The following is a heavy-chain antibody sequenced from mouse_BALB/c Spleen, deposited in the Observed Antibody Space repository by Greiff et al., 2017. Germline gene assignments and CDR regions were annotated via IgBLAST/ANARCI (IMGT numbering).Heavy chain of an antibody. CDR3: ARGDGYYVNYAMDY. D-gene: IGHD2-3*01. Sequence: EVQGVESGGGLVQPGGSRKLSCAASGFTFSSFGMHWVRQAPEKGLEWVAYISSGSSTIYYADTVKGRFTISRDNPKNTLFLQMTSLRSEDTAMYYCARGDGYYVNYAMDYWGQGTSVTVSS. J-gene: IGHJ4*01. V-gene: IGHV5-17*02. CDR1: GFTFSSFG. CDR2: ISSGSSTI.